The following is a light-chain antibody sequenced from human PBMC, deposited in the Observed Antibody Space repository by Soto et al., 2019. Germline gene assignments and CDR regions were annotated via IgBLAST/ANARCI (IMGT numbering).Light chain of an antibody. CDR2: AAS. CDR1: QDITTY. CDR3: QQTYRTPLT. Sequence: DIQMTQSPSSLSASVGDRLTITCWASQDITTYLNWFQQKPGKAPELLIYAASNLQSAVPSRFSGSGSGTDFTLTISSLQPEDFATYYCQQTYRTPLTFGGGTKVEIK. V-gene: IGKV1-39*01. J-gene: IGKJ4*01.